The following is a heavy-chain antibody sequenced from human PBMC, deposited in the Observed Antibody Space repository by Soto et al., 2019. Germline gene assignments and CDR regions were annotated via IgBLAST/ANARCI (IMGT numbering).Heavy chain of an antibody. CDR2: ISYDGSNK. J-gene: IGHJ6*02. D-gene: IGHD3-3*01. CDR1: GFTFRIYA. V-gene: IGHV3-30-3*01. Sequence: GGSLRLSCAASGFTFRIYAMHGVRQAPGKGLECVAVISYDGSNKFYRDSVKGRFTISRDNSKNTLYLQINSLRSEDTAVYYCARRFDFWSGKNPSRNYGMDVWGQGTTVTVSS. CDR3: ARRFDFWSGKNPSRNYGMDV.